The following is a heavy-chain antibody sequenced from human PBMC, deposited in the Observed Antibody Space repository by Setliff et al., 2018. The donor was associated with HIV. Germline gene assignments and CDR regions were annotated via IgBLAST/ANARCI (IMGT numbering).Heavy chain of an antibody. CDR1: GGSFSGYY. Sequence: SYPLSLPFAVSGGSFSGYYWSWIRQPPGKGLEWIGEINHSGSTNYNPSLKSGVTISVDTSKNQSSLKRSTVTAADTAVYYCAIGGRLQYVDWPSYAMDVWCQGTTVTVSS. J-gene: IGHJ6*02. V-gene: IGHV4-34*01. D-gene: IGHD3-9*01. CDR2: INHSGST. CDR3: AIGGRLQYVDWPSYAMDV.